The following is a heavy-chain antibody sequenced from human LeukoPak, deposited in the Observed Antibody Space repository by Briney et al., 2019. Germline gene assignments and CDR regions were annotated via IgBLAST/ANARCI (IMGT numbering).Heavy chain of an antibody. CDR2: IYYSGST. Sequence: SETLSLTCTVSGGSISSSSYYWGWIRQPPGKGLEWIGSIYYSGSTYYNPSLKSRVTISVDTSKNQFSLKLSSVTAADTAVYYCVGVRASWNYMDVWGKGTTVTVSS. CDR1: GGSISSSSYY. J-gene: IGHJ6*03. CDR3: VGVRASWNYMDV. V-gene: IGHV4-39*07. D-gene: IGHD2-2*01.